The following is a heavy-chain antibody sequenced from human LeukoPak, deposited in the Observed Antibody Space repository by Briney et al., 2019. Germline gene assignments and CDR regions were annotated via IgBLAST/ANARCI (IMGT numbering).Heavy chain of an antibody. D-gene: IGHD3-16*01. CDR2: IYYSGST. J-gene: IGHJ4*02. V-gene: IGHV4-59*01. CDR3: ARVITVRGVIFDY. Sequence: PSETLSLTCTVSGGSISDYYWSWIRQPPGKGLEWIGYIYYSGSTNYNPSLKSRVAISVDTSKNQFSLNLSSVTAADTAVYYCARVITVRGVIFDYWGQGTLVTVSS. CDR1: GGSISDYY.